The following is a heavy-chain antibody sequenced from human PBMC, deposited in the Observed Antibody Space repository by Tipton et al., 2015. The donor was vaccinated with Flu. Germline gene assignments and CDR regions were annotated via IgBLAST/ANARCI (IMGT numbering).Heavy chain of an antibody. D-gene: IGHD3-3*01. J-gene: IGHJ6*02. V-gene: IGHV4-34*01. CDR2: INHSGST. CDR3: ARGPRIKRITIFGVAQHYYGMDV. CDR1: GGSFSGYY. Sequence: TLSLTCAVYGGSFSGYYWSWIRQPPGKGLEWIGEINHSGSTNYNPSLKSRVTISVDTSKNQFSLKLSSVTAADTAVYYCARGPRIKRITIFGVAQHYYGMDVWGQGTTVPVSS.